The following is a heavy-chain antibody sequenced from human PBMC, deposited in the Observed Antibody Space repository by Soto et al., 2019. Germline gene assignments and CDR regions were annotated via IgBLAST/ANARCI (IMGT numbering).Heavy chain of an antibody. CDR3: ARGLRSPSY. J-gene: IGHJ4*02. Sequence: SETLSLACAVYGGSFSGYYWSWIRQPPGKGLEWIGEINHSGSTNYNPSLKSRVTISVDTSKNQVSLKLSSVTAADTAVYYCARGLRSPSYWGQGTLVTVPQ. D-gene: IGHD4-17*01. CDR1: GGSFSGYY. CDR2: INHSGST. V-gene: IGHV4-34*01.